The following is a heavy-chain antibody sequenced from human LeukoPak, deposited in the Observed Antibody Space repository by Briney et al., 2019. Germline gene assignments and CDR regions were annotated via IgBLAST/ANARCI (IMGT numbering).Heavy chain of an antibody. D-gene: IGHD6-13*01. CDR1: GYTFIGYY. J-gene: IGHJ4*02. V-gene: IGHV1-2*02. Sequence: ASVKVSCKASGYTFIGYYMHWVRQAPGQGLEWMGWINPNSGGTNYAQKFQGRVTMTRDTSITTAYMDLTKLTSDDTAVYYCVRDSGRAAANRWGQGTLVTVSS. CDR2: INPNSGGT. CDR3: VRDSGRAAANR.